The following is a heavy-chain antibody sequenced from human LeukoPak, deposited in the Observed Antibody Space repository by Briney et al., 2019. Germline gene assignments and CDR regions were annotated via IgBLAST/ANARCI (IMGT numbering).Heavy chain of an antibody. Sequence: SETLSLTCTVSGGSISSYYWSWLRQPPAKGLEWIGYIYYSGSTNYNPSLKSRVTISVDTSKNQFSLKLTSVTAADTAVYYCARQPDYYYYYGMDVWGKGTTVTVSS. V-gene: IGHV4-59*01. CDR1: GGSISSYY. CDR2: IYYSGST. CDR3: ARQPDYYYYYGMDV. J-gene: IGHJ6*04.